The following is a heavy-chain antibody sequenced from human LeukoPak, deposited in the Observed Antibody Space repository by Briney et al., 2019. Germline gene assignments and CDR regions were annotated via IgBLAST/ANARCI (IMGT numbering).Heavy chain of an antibody. D-gene: IGHD3-22*01. V-gene: IGHV4-34*01. J-gene: IGHJ4*02. CDR1: GGSFSGYY. CDR3: ARGGRPRDYYDSSGYQGGFDY. CDR2: INHSGST. Sequence: SETLSLTCAVYGGSFSGYYWSWIRQPPGKGLEWIGEINHSGSTNYNPSLKSRVTISVDTSKNQFSLKLSSVTAADTAVYYCARGGRPRDYYDSSGYQGGFDYWGQGTLVTVSS.